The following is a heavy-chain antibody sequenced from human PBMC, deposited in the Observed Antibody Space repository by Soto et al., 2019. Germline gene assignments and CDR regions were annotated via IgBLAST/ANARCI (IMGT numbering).Heavy chain of an antibody. V-gene: IGHV4-4*02. Sequence: SETLSLTCDVSVDSISNNYWWTWVRQFPGEGLQWIGEIFHSGSTNYNPPLKNRVNISVDKSNNRFSLMLSSVTAADTAVYYCPRGEFWSGSDYWGQGNQVTVSS. CDR2: IFHSGST. CDR3: PRGEFWSGSDY. J-gene: IGHJ4*02. D-gene: IGHD3-3*01. CDR1: VDSISNNYW.